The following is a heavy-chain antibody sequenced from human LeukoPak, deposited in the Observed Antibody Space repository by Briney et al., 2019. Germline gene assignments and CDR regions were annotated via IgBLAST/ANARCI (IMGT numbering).Heavy chain of an antibody. CDR2: ISTSGSTI. V-gene: IGHV3-11*01. J-gene: IGHJ4*02. CDR3: ARDLPITMVRGVTDY. CDR1: GFTFSDYY. Sequence: GGSLRLSCAASGFTFSDYYISWIRQAPGKGLEWVSYISTSGSTIYYADSVKGRFTISRDNAKNSLYLQMNSLRAEDTAVYYCARDLPITMVRGVTDYWGQGTLVTVSS. D-gene: IGHD3-10*01.